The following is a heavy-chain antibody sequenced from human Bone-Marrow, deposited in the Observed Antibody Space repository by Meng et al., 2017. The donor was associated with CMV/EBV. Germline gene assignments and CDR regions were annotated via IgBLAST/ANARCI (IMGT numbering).Heavy chain of an antibody. Sequence: QVQLVQSGAELRKPGASVKVSCKASGDTFTDYYMHWVRQAPGQGLEWMGCINPNSGDTNYAQKFQGRVTMTRDTSISTAYMELSRLRSDDTAVYYCARGGGYDFDYWGQGTLVTVSS. CDR3: ARGGGYDFDY. CDR2: INPNSGDT. J-gene: IGHJ4*02. D-gene: IGHD5-12*01. CDR1: GDTFTDYY. V-gene: IGHV1-2*02.